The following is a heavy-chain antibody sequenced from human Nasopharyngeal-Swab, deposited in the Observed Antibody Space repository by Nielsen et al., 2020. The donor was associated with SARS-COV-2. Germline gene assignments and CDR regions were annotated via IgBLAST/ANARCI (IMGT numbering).Heavy chain of an antibody. Sequence: GESLKISCAASGFTFSSYRMNWVRQAPGKGLEWVSYISSSSSTIDYADSVKGRFTISRDNAKNSLYLQMNSLRAEDTAVYYCARESVVTGMDDATDIWGQGTMVTVSS. CDR1: GFTFSSYR. J-gene: IGHJ3*02. CDR3: ARESVVTGMDDATDI. V-gene: IGHV3-48*01. D-gene: IGHD2-21*02. CDR2: ISSSSSTI.